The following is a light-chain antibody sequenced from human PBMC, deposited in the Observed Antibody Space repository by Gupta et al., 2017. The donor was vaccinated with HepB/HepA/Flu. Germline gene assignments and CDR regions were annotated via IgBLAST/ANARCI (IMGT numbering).Light chain of an antibody. V-gene: IGLV1-47*01. CDR2: KNN. J-gene: IGLJ2*01. CDR1: SSNIGRND. CDR3: AAWDDSLSVA. Sequence: QSVLTQPPSVSGTPGQRFTISRSGSSSNIGRNDVYWYNQVPGTAPKLFIYKNNQRLSGVPDRFSGSKSGTSAALAISGLRSEDEADYHCAAWDDSLSVAFGGGTKLTVL.